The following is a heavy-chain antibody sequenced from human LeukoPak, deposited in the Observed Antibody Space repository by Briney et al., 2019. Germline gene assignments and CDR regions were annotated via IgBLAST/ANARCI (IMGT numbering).Heavy chain of an antibody. J-gene: IGHJ4*02. Sequence: GGSLRLSCAASGFTFSSFGMHWVRQAPGMGLEWVANIKQDGSEKNYVDSAKGRFTISRDNAKNSLYLQMSSLRAGDTAVYYCVRNSPDGWDWGQGTLVTVSS. CDR3: VRNSPDGWD. CDR2: IKQDGSEK. CDR1: GFTFSSFG. V-gene: IGHV3-7*03. D-gene: IGHD1-26*01.